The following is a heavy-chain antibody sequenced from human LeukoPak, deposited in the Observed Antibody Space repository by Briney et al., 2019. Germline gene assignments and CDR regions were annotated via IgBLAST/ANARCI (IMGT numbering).Heavy chain of an antibody. D-gene: IGHD6-6*01. CDR1: GYTFTTYG. J-gene: IGHJ5*02. Sequence: GASVKVSCKASGYTFTTYGISWVRQAPGQGLEWMGWIHPYNGNTNYAQMLQGRATMTTDTSTGTAYMELRSLRSDDTAVYYCARDREAARPGWFDPWGQGTLVTVSS. CDR3: ARDREAARPGWFDP. CDR2: IHPYNGNT. V-gene: IGHV1-18*01.